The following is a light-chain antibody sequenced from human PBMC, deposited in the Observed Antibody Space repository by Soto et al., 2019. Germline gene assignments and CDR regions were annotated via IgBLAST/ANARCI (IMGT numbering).Light chain of an antibody. CDR3: SSFTSSSTQV. V-gene: IGLV2-14*01. Sequence: QSALTQPASVSGSLGQSITISCTGTSSDVGGYNYVSWYQQHPGKVPKLMIYEVDNRPSGVSNRFSGSKSANTASLTISGLQADDEADYYCSSFTSSSTQVFGGGTKLTV. CDR1: SSDVGGYNY. J-gene: IGLJ3*02. CDR2: EVD.